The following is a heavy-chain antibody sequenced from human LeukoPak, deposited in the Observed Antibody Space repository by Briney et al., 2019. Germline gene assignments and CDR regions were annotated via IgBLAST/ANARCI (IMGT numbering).Heavy chain of an antibody. CDR1: GGSISSGSYY. D-gene: IGHD1-26*01. CDR3: ARGRVGAFDI. V-gene: IGHV4-61*02. J-gene: IGHJ3*02. CDR2: IYTSGST. Sequence: SQTLSLTCTVSGGSISSGSYYWSWIRQPAGKGLEWIGRIYTSGSTNYNPSLKSRVTISVGTSKNQFSLKLSSVTAADTAVYYCARGRVGAFDIWGQGTMVTVSS.